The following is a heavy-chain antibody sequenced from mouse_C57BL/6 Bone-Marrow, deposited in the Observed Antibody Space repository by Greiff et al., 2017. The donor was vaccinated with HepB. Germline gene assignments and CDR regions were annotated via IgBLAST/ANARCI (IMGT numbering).Heavy chain of an antibody. Sequence: VQLQESDAELVKPGASVKISCKVSGYTFTDHTIHWMKQRPEQGLEWIGYIYPRDGSTKYNEKFKGKATLTADKSSSTAYMQLNSLTSEDSAVYFCARGGLRRDYAMDYWGQGTSVTVSS. CDR3: ARGGLRRDYAMDY. D-gene: IGHD2-4*01. CDR2: IYPRDGST. V-gene: IGHV1-78*01. J-gene: IGHJ4*01. CDR1: GYTFTDHT.